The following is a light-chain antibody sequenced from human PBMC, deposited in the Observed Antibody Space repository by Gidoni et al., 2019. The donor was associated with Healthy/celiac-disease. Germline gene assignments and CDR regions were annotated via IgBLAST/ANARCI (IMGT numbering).Light chain of an antibody. CDR2: KDS. J-gene: IGLJ3*02. V-gene: IGLV3-25*03. CDR1: ALPKQY. CDR3: QSADSSGTYRV. Sequence: SYELPQPPSVSVSHGQTARITCSGDALPKQYAYWYPQKPGQAPVLVIYKDSERPSGIPERFSGSSSGTTVTLTISGVQAEDEADYYCQSADSSGTYRVFGGGTKLTVL.